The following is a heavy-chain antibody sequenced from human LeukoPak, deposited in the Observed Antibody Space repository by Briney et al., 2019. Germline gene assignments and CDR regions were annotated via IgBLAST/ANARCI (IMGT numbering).Heavy chain of an antibody. J-gene: IGHJ6*02. D-gene: IGHD2-15*01. CDR1: GYTFTSYD. CDR2: MNPNSGNT. CDR3: ARGRGDIVVVVAAYYYYGMDV. V-gene: IGHV1-8*01. Sequence: ASVKVSCKASGYTFTSYDINWVRQATGQGLEWMGWMNPNSGNTGYAQKFQGRVTMTRNTSISTAYMELSSLRSEDTAVYYCARGRGDIVVVVAAYYYYGMDVWGQGTTVTVSS.